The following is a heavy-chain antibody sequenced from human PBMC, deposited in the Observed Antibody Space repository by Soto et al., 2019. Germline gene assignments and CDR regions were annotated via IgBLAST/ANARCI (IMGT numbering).Heavy chain of an antibody. Sequence: PGGSLRLSCAASGFTFSSFSFNWVRQAPGKGLEWVSSISSSTNYIYYGDSVKGRFTVSRDNAKNSLYLQMSSLRVADTAVYYCAREPPIYGMDVWGQGTTVTVSS. CDR1: GFTFSSFS. CDR3: AREPPIYGMDV. J-gene: IGHJ6*02. V-gene: IGHV3-21*01. CDR2: ISSSTNYI.